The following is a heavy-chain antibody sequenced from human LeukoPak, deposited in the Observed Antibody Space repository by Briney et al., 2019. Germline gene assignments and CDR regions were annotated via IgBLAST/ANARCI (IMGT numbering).Heavy chain of an antibody. CDR3: RYYFDSSNHGGAFDI. Sequence: GGSLRLSCAASGLTFSNYDMHWVRQAPGKGLEWAAFISYDGKRKYFADSVKGRFTISRDISKHTLYLQMNSLRDEDAAVYYCRYYFDSSNHGGAFDIWGQGTLVTVSA. CDR2: ISYDGKRK. CDR1: GLTFSNYD. V-gene: IGHV3-30*03. J-gene: IGHJ3*02. D-gene: IGHD3-22*01.